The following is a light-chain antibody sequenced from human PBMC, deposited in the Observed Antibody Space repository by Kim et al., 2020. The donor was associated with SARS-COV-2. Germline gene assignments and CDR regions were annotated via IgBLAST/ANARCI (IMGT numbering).Light chain of an antibody. CDR3: QQYSSSPAT. V-gene: IGKV3-20*01. CDR1: QSVNSSY. J-gene: IGKJ1*01. Sequence: PPGERATLSCRASQSVNSSYLAWYQQKPGQAPRLLIYGASSRATGIPDRFSGSGSGTDFTLTITRLEPEDFAVYYCQQYSSSPATFGQGTKVGIK. CDR2: GAS.